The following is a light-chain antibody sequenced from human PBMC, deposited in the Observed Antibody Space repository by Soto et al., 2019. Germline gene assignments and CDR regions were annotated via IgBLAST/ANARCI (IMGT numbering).Light chain of an antibody. J-gene: IGLJ1*01. CDR1: SSDVGSYNR. CDR2: DVS. CDR3: SSFTTSSTYV. V-gene: IGLV2-18*02. Sequence: QSALTQPPSVSGSPGQSVAISCTGTSSDVGSYNRVSWYQQPPGTAPKLMIYDVSNRPSGVPDRFSGSKSGNTASLTISGLQAEDDAEYYCSSFTTSSTYVFGSGTKVTVL.